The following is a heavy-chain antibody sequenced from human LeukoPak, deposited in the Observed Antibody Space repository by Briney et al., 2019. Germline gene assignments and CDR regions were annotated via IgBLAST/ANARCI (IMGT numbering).Heavy chain of an antibody. CDR3: ARWYSSSWYGVYDAFDI. V-gene: IGHV1-8*01. D-gene: IGHD6-13*01. CDR1: GYTFTIYD. J-gene: IGHJ3*02. Sequence: ASVKVSCKASGYTFTIYDINWVRQATGQGLEWMGWMNPNSGNTGYAQKFQGRVTMTRNTSISTAYMELSSLRSEDTAVYYCARWYSSSWYGVYDAFDIWGQGTMVTVSS. CDR2: MNPNSGNT.